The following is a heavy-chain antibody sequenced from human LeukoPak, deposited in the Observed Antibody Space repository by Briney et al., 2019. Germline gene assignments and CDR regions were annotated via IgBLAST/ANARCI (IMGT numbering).Heavy chain of an antibody. D-gene: IGHD3-10*01. Sequence: SGGSLRLSCAASGFTFSSYWMHWVRQAPGKGLVWVSRINSDGSSTSYADSVKGRFTISRDNAKNTLYLQMNSLRAEDTAVHYCARDAASGMVRGVPTYWGQGTLVTVSS. J-gene: IGHJ4*02. CDR3: ARDAASGMVRGVPTY. CDR1: GFTFSSYW. V-gene: IGHV3-74*01. CDR2: INSDGSST.